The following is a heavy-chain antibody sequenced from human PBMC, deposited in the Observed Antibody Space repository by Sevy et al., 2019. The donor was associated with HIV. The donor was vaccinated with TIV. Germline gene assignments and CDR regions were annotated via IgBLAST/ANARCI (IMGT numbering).Heavy chain of an antibody. CDR3: ARLGMTTISVDAFDI. V-gene: IGHV5-51*01. J-gene: IGHJ3*02. D-gene: IGHD4-4*01. Sequence: GESLKISCKGSGYRFNSYWIGWVRQMLGKGLEWMGIIYPGDSETRYSPSFQGQVTISADKSISSAYLQWSSLKASDTAMYYCARLGMTTISVDAFDIWGQGTMVTVSS. CDR1: GYRFNSYW. CDR2: IYPGDSET.